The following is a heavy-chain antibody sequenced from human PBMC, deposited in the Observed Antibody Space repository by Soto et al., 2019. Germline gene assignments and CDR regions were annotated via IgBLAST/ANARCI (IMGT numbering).Heavy chain of an antibody. CDR2: INHSGST. CDR1: GGSFSVYY. D-gene: IGHD3-16*02. V-gene: IGHV4-34*01. CDR3: ERGPYDYVWGSYRYVAHLDY. J-gene: IGHJ4*02. Sequence: SETLSLTCAVYGGSFSVYYWSWIRQPPGKGLEWIGEINHSGSTNYNPSLKSRVTISVDTSKNQFSLKLSSVTAADTAVYYCERGPYDYVWGSYRYVAHLDYWGQGVXVPASS.